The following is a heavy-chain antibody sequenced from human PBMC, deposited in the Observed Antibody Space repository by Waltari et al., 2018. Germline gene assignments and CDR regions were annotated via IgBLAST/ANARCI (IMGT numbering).Heavy chain of an antibody. CDR3: AKGFDRASFDS. J-gene: IGHJ4*02. D-gene: IGHD3-22*01. CDR1: GFIFSSYT. CDR2: FHGCGDT. Sequence: EVQLLESGGGLVQPGGSLRLSCAASGFIFSSYTMNWVRQAPGKGLELVYSFHGCGDTDYADAVRGRFIISRDNSNNMLYLQMNSLRPEDSGVYYCAKGFDRASFDSWGQGALVTVSS. V-gene: IGHV3-23*03.